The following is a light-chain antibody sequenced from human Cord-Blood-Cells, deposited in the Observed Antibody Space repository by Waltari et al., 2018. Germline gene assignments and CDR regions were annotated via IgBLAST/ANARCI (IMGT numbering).Light chain of an antibody. CDR3: QQYKNWSLT. V-gene: IGKV3-15*01. CDR2: GAS. CDR1: QRVSSN. J-gene: IGKJ4*02. Sequence: EIVMTQPPATLSVSPGERATLSCRASQRVSSNLAWYQQKPGQAPRLLIYGASTRATGIPARFSGSGSGTEFTLTISSLQSEDFAVYYCQQYKNWSLTFGGGTKVEIK.